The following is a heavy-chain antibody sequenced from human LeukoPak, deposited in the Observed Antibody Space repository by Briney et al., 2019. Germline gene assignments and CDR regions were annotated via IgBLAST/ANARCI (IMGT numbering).Heavy chain of an antibody. CDR1: GFTFSSYG. V-gene: IGHV3-30*02. CDR2: IWYDGSNK. D-gene: IGHD3-3*01. Sequence: GGSLRLSCAASGFTFSSYGMHWVRQAPGKGREWVAVIWYDGSNKYYAYSVKGRFTISRDNSKNTLSLQMNSLRAEDTAVYYCAKGALEWLLGIDYWGQGTLVTVSS. J-gene: IGHJ4*02. CDR3: AKGALEWLLGIDY.